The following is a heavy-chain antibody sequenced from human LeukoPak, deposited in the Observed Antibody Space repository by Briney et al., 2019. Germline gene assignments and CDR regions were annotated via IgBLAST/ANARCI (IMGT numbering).Heavy chain of an antibody. J-gene: IGHJ4*02. CDR1: GFTFSSYG. D-gene: IGHD5-18*01. CDR2: IRYDGSNK. CDR3: ANDKTAPFDY. V-gene: IGHV3-30*02. Sequence: GGSLRLSCAASGFTFSSYGVHWVRQAPGKGLEWVAFIRYDGSNKYYADSVKGRFTISRDNSKNTLYLQMNSLRAEDTAVYYCANDKTAPFDYWGQGTLVTVSS.